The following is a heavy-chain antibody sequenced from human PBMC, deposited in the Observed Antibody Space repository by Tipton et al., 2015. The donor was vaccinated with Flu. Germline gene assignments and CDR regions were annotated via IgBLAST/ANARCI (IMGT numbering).Heavy chain of an antibody. V-gene: IGHV4-38-2*02. CDR1: GYSISSGFY. J-gene: IGHJ4*02. Sequence: TLSLTCTVSGYSISSGFYWGWIRQPPGKGLEWIGNIYHSGSTFYNPSLKSPVTISVDTSKNQFSLKLSSVTAADTAVYYCARGDGYNFDYWGQGTLVTVS. D-gene: IGHD5-24*01. CDR2: IYHSGST. CDR3: ARGDGYNFDY.